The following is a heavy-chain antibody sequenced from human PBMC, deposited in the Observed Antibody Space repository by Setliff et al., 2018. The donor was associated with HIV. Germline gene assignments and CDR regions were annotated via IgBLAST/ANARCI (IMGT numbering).Heavy chain of an antibody. Sequence: PSETLSLTCTVSDGAISSWYWNWIRQPPGKGLEWSGNIFSGGSTQYNPSLESRVTISVDASKNQFSLKLTSLTAADTAVYYCARRYGTAFDIWGQGTMVTVSS. CDR1: DGAISSWY. J-gene: IGHJ3*02. CDR3: ARRYGTAFDI. V-gene: IGHV4-4*09. D-gene: IGHD2-8*01. CDR2: IFSGGST.